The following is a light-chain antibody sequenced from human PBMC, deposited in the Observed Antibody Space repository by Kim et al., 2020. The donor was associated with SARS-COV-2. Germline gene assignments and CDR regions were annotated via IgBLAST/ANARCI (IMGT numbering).Light chain of an antibody. J-gene: IGKJ1*01. CDR3: QKYEDSPKT. CDR1: QTVRTNS. CDR2: AAS. V-gene: IGKV3-20*01. Sequence: SSGERATPSRRASQTVRTNSLAWYQQKPGQAPRLLIYAASRRATGIPDRFSGSGSGTDFTLTINRLEPDDFAVYYCQKYEDSPKTFGQGTKVDIK.